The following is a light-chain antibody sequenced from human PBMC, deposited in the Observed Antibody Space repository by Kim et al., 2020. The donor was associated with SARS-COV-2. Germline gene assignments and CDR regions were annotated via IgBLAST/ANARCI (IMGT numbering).Light chain of an antibody. V-gene: IGKV4-1*01. CDR3: QQYYTTPYT. CDR2: WAS. J-gene: IGKJ2*01. Sequence: RATIHCKSSQSFLYDRNNREYLAWYQQKPGQPPKLLIYWASTRDSGVPDRFSGSGSGTYFTLTIDNLQAEDVAVYYCQQYYTTPYTFGQGTKLEI. CDR1: QSFLYDRNNREY.